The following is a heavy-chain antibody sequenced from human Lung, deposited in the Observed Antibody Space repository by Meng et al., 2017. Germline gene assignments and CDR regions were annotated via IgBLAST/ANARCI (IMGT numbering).Heavy chain of an antibody. CDR1: GFTFSNAW. V-gene: IGHV3-15*01. J-gene: IGHJ4*01. Sequence: DVQLVESGGGFVKPGGSLRLACEASGFTFSNAWMTWVRQAPGKGLEWIGRMKSNVDGGTVDYAAAVKGRFFISRDDSENTFYLQMNSLKTEDTAVYYCSGHVDYWGHGTLVTVSS. CDR2: MKSNVDGGTV. CDR3: SGHVDY.